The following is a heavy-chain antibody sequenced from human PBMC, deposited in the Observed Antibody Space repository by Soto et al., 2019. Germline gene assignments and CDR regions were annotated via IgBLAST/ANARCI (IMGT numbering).Heavy chain of an antibody. CDR1: GYSFTSYW. V-gene: IGHV5-51*01. J-gene: IGHJ3*02. D-gene: IGHD3-22*01. CDR3: ASTYYYDSSGWAMDAFDI. Sequence: ESLKISCKGSGYSFTSYWIGWVRQMPGKGLEWMGIIYPGDSDTRYSPSFQGQVTISADKSISTAYLQWSSLKASDTAMYYCASTYYYDSSGWAMDAFDIWGQGTMVTVSS. CDR2: IYPGDSDT.